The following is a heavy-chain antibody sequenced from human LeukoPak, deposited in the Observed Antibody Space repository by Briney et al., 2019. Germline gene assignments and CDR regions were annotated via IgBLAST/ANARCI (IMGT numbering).Heavy chain of an antibody. CDR2: IHSDGGST. D-gene: IGHD4-11*01. CDR3: ARDSVTTD. V-gene: IGHV3-74*01. Sequence: PGGSLRLSCAASGFTFSSYWMHWVRQAPGKGLVWVSRIHSDGGSTYYADSVKGRFTISRDNAKSTLYLQMNSLRAEDTAVYYCARDSVTTDWGQGTLVTVSS. J-gene: IGHJ4*02. CDR1: GFTFSSYW.